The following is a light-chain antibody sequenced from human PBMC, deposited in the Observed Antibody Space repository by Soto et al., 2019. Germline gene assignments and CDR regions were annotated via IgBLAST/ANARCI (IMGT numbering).Light chain of an antibody. CDR1: QGISSW. Sequence: DIQMTQSPSSLSASVGDRVTITCRASQGISSWLAWYQQKPGKVPKLLIYEASSLKSGVPSRFSGSGSGTEFTLNISSLQPDDFATYYCQHYNSYSEAFGQGTKVDIK. V-gene: IGKV1-5*01. CDR3: QHYNSYSEA. J-gene: IGKJ1*01. CDR2: EAS.